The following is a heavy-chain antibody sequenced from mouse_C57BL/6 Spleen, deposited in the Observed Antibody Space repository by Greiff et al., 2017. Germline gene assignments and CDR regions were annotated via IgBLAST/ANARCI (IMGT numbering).Heavy chain of an antibody. Sequence: VQLQQSGPGLVQPSQSLSITCTVSGFSLTSYGVHWVRQSPGKGLEWLVVIWSGGSTDYNAAFISRLSISKDNSKSQVFFKMNSLQADDTAIYYCARSLWSWFAYWGQGTLVTVSA. CDR1: GFSLTSYG. V-gene: IGHV2-2*01. D-gene: IGHD6-1*01. CDR2: IWSGGST. CDR3: ARSLWSWFAY. J-gene: IGHJ3*01.